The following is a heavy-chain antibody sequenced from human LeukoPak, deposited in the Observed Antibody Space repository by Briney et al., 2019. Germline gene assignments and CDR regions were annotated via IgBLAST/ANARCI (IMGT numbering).Heavy chain of an antibody. CDR1: GFTFSTYA. V-gene: IGHV3-23*01. CDR3: S. J-gene: IGHJ4*02. Sequence: QSGGSLRLSCAASGFTFSTYAMSWVRQAPGKGLEWVSAISGSGGSTYYADSVKGRFTISRDNSESTLYLQMNSLRAEDTSIALDSWGQGTLVTVSS. CDR2: ISGSGGST.